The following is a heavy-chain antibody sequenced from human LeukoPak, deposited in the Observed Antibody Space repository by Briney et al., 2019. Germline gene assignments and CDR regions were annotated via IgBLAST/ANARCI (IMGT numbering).Heavy chain of an antibody. J-gene: IGHJ4*02. CDR3: ARDSAPGGDCYFDY. V-gene: IGHV6-1*01. CDR2: TYYRSECYS. Sequence: SQTLSLTCAISGDSVSSNSAAWNWIRQSPSRGLEWLGRTYYRSECYSDSAVSVRSRITINPDTSKNQFSLQLNSVTPEDTAVYYCARDSAPGGDCYFDYWGQGTLVTVSS. CDR1: GDSVSSNSAA. D-gene: IGHD2-21*02.